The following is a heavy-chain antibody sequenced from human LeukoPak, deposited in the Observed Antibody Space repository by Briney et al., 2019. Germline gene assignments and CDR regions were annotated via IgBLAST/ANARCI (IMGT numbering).Heavy chain of an antibody. CDR2: INHSGST. Sequence: SETLSLTCAVYGGSFSGYYWSWIRQPPGKGLEWIGEINHSGSTNYNPSLKSRVTISVDTSKNQFSLKVNSVTAADTAVYYCARGVRYPMTTASYYMDGWGKGTSVTVSS. D-gene: IGHD3-22*01. J-gene: IGHJ6*03. CDR1: GGSFSGYY. V-gene: IGHV4-34*01. CDR3: ARGVRYPMTTASYYMDG.